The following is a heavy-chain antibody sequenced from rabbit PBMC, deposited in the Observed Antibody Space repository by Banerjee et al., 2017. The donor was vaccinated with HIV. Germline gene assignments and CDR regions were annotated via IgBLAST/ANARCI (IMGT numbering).Heavy chain of an antibody. CDR1: GFSFSSSYW. CDR3: ARSIGYGGYGYARSNL. Sequence: QEQLEESGGDLVKPEGSLTLTCTASGFSFSSSYWICWVRQAPGKRPEWIACIYNGDGSTYYASWAKGRFTISKTSSTTVTLQMTSLTAADTATYFCARSIGYGGYGYARSNLWGPGTLVTVS. D-gene: IGHD6-1*01. CDR2: IYNGDGST. J-gene: IGHJ4*01. V-gene: IGHV1S45*01.